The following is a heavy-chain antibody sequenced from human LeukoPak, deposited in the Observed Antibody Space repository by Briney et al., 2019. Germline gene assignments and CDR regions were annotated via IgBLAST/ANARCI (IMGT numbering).Heavy chain of an antibody. CDR2: ISGGGGST. CDR3: DRSRLRTAAAPYFDY. Sequence: GGSLRLSCAASGFTFSSYVMSWVRQAPGKGLEWVSAISGGGGSTYYADSVKGRFTISRDNSKNTLYLQMNSLRAEDTAVYYCDRSRLRTAAAPYFDYWGQGTLVTVSS. CDR1: GFTFSSYV. D-gene: IGHD2-2*01. J-gene: IGHJ4*02. V-gene: IGHV3-23*01.